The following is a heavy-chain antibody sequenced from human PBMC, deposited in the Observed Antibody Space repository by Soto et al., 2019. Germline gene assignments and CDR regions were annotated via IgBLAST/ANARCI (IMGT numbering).Heavy chain of an antibody. CDR2: INPNGGGT. D-gene: IGHD3-16*02. CDR1: GYIFTGYF. J-gene: IGHJ4*02. CDR3: ASGPGVIYSQFDF. Sequence: QVQLVQSGAEVKKPGASVKVSCKTSGYIFTGYFIHWVRQAPGQGLEWMGWINPNGGGTHYAQKFQGRVLMTMDTSIATVYMDVSGLRSDDTAVYFCASGPGVIYSQFDFWGQGTLVTVSS. V-gene: IGHV1-2*02.